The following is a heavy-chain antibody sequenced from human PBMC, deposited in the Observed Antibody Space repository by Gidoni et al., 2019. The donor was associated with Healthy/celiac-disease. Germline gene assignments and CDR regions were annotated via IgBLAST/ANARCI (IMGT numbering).Heavy chain of an antibody. CDR1: GFSFSTYS. CDR2: ISSSSSYI. V-gene: IGHV3-21*01. D-gene: IGHD2-2*01. Sequence: EVQLVESGGGLVKPGGSLRLSCAASGFSFSTYSMNWVRQAPGKGLEWVSSISSSSSYIYYADSVKGRFTISRDNAKNSLYLQMNSLRAEDTAVYYCAMGDIVVVPAAGYGMDVWGQGTTVTVSS. J-gene: IGHJ6*02. CDR3: AMGDIVVVPAAGYGMDV.